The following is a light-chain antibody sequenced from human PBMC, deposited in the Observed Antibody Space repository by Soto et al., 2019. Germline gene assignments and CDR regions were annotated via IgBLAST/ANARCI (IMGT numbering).Light chain of an antibody. Sequence: QSALTQPASVSGSPGQSITISCTGTTSDIGRYNYVAWYQQHPGKAPKVMIYEVSNRPSWISNRFSGSKSGNTASMTISGLQAEDEAHYYCRSYTTSNTLVFGGGTKLTVL. CDR1: TSDIGRYNY. V-gene: IGLV2-14*01. CDR2: EVS. J-gene: IGLJ2*01. CDR3: RSYTTSNTLV.